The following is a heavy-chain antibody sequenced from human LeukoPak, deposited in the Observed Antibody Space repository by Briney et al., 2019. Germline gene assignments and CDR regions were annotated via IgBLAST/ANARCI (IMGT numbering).Heavy chain of an antibody. Sequence: SETLSLTCTVSGGSISSSSYYWGWIRQPPGKGLEWIGEINHSGSTNYNPSLKSRVTISVDTSKNQFSLKLSSVTAADTAVYYCARVGITMVRGVIEGLSIDYWGQGTLVTVSS. V-gene: IGHV4-39*07. CDR1: GGSISSSSYY. CDR3: ARVGITMVRGVIEGLSIDY. CDR2: INHSGST. D-gene: IGHD3-10*01. J-gene: IGHJ4*02.